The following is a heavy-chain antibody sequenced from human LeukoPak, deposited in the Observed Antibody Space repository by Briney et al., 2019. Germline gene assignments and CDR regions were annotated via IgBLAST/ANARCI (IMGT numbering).Heavy chain of an antibody. D-gene: IGHD3-22*01. Sequence: SETLSLTCSVSGYSISSGFYWGWIRQPPGKGLEWIGSIFHSGSTYYNPSLKSRVTISVDTSKNQFSLKLSSVTAADTAVYYCARANYYDSSGYSRGAFDIWGQGTMVTVSS. CDR1: GYSISSGFY. CDR3: ARANYYDSSGYSRGAFDI. V-gene: IGHV4-38-2*02. CDR2: IFHSGST. J-gene: IGHJ3*02.